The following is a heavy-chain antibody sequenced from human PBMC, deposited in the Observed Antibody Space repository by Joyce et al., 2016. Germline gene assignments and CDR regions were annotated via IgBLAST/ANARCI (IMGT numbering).Heavy chain of an antibody. D-gene: IGHD2-2*02. CDR3: ARMGYCSSTRCYTGGLVYYYGMDV. V-gene: IGHV1-2*02. CDR1: GYTFTGYY. Sequence: QVQLVQSGAEVKKPGALVKVSCKASGYTFTGYYMHWVRQAPGQGLEWMGWINPNSGGTNYAQKFQGRVTMTRDTSISTAYMELSRLRSDDTAVYYCARMGYCSSTRCYTGGLVYYYGMDVWGQGTTVTVSS. CDR2: INPNSGGT. J-gene: IGHJ6*02.